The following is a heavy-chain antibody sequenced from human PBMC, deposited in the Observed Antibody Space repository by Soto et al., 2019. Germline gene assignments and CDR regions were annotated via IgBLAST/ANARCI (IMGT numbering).Heavy chain of an antibody. Sequence: ASVKVSCKVSGYTLTELSMHWVRQAPGKGLEWMGGFDPEDGETIYAQKFQGRVTMTRDTSATTAYMELGSLGFEDTAVYYCARGGTVDQIDYWGQGTLVTVSS. CDR3: ARGGTVDQIDY. CDR1: GYTLTELS. J-gene: IGHJ4*02. V-gene: IGHV1-24*01. D-gene: IGHD4-17*01. CDR2: FDPEDGET.